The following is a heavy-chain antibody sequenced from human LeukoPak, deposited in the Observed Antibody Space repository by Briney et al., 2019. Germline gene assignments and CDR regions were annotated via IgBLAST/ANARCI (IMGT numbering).Heavy chain of an antibody. CDR3: ARGRGSTSSNFDY. CDR2: INPNSGGT. CDR1: GYTFTGYY. Sequence: GASVTVSCKASGYTFTGYYMHWVRQAPGQGREWMGWINPNSGGTNYAQQFQGRVTMTRDTSISTAFMELSRLRSDDTAVYYCARGRGSTSSNFDYWGQGTLVTVSS. V-gene: IGHV1-2*02. D-gene: IGHD2-2*01. J-gene: IGHJ4*02.